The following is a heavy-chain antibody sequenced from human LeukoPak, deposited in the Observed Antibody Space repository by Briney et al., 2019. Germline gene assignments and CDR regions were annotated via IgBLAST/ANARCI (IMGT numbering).Heavy chain of an antibody. D-gene: IGHD6-19*01. J-gene: IGHJ6*02. V-gene: IGHV4-4*07. CDR1: GGSISSYY. CDR3: ARAMTGETYSSQIYYYYYGMDV. Sequence: SETLSLTCTVSGGSISSYYWSWIRQPAGKGLEWIGRIYTSGSTNYNPSLKSRVTMSVDTSKNQSSLKLSSVTAADTAVYYFARAMTGETYSSQIYYYYYGMDVWGQGTTVTVSS. CDR2: IYTSGST.